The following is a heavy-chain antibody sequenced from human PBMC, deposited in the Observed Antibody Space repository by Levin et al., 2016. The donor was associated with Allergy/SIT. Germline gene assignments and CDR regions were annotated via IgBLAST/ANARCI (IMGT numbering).Heavy chain of an antibody. D-gene: IGHD2/OR15-2a*01. J-gene: IGHJ4*02. Sequence: GESLKISCAASGFTFSTYSMIWVRQAPGKGLEWVSAISDTSVYIYYAESVKGRFTISRDNSRNMLYLQMNSLRAEDTAVYYCAIGGRAEFCNGDSCGFWGQGTLVTVSS. V-gene: IGHV3-23*01. CDR2: ISDTSVYI. CDR1: GFTFSTYS. CDR3: AIGGRAEFCNGDSCGF.